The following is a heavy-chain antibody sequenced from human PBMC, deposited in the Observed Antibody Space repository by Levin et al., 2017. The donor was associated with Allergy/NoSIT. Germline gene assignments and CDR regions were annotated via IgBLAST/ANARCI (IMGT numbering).Heavy chain of an antibody. CDR2: INHSGST. Sequence: SETLSLTCAVYGGSFSGYYWSWIRQPPGKGLEWIGEINHSGSTNYNPSLKSRVTISVDTSKNQFSLKLSSVTAADTAVYYCSRIHVGRGGVISYYYYGMDVWGQGTTVTVSS. D-gene: IGHD3-16*02. V-gene: IGHV4-34*01. CDR1: GGSFSGYY. J-gene: IGHJ6*02. CDR3: SRIHVGRGGVISYYYYGMDV.